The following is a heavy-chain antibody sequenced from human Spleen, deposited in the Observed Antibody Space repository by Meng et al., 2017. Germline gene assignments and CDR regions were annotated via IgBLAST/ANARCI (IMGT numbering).Heavy chain of an antibody. CDR2: INPKSGDT. CDR1: GYTFTNYY. V-gene: IGHV1-2*06. J-gene: IGHJ4*02. CDR3: ARDEDISAAGKLFGDY. Sequence: QVQLVQSGAEVKKPGASVKVSCKASGYTFTNYYMHWVRQAPGQGLEWMGRINPKSGDTHYAQKFQARVTMTGDTSISTAYMELSGLRSDDTAMYYCARDEDISAAGKLFGDYWGQGTLVTVSS. D-gene: IGHD6-25*01.